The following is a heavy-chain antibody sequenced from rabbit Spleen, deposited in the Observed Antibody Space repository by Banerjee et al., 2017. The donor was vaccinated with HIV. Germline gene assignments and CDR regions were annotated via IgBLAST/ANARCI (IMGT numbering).Heavy chain of an antibody. CDR1: GFDFSSYS. J-gene: IGHJ4*01. CDR2: IVPIFGGT. CDR3: ARASTSGFYPTYYFNL. Sequence: QLVESGGGLVQPGGSLKLSCKASGFDFSSYSMSWVRQAPGKGLEWIGYIVPIFGGTYYASWVNGRFTISSHNAQNTLYLQLNSLTAADTATYFCARASTSGFYPTYYFNLWGPGTLVTVS. D-gene: IGHD1-1*01. V-gene: IGHV1S7*01.